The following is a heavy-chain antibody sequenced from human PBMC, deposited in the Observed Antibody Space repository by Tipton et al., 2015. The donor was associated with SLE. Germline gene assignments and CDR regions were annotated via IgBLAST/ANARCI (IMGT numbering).Heavy chain of an antibody. J-gene: IGHJ4*02. D-gene: IGHD3-22*01. Sequence: GSLRLSCAASGFSFRSCAMHWVRQAPGKGLEWVSAISGAGGSTYYADSVKGRFTISRDFSENTLFLQMSSLRAEDTAVYFCARYYYDSSGYSLFDYWGQGTLVTVSS. CDR1: GFSFRSCA. V-gene: IGHV3-23*01. CDR3: ARYYYDSSGYSLFDY. CDR2: ISGAGGST.